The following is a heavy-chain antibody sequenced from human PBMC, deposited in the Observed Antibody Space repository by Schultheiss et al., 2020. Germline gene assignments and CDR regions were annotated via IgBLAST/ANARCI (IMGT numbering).Heavy chain of an antibody. V-gene: IGHV1-18*01. CDR2: ISAYNGNT. Sequence: GGSLRLSCKASGYTFTSYGISWVRQAPGQGLEWMGWISAYNGNTNYAQKLQGRVTMTTDTSTSTAYMELRSLRSDDTAVYYCARDGLAARRTPRDFDPWGQGTLVTVS. CDR1: GYTFTSYG. D-gene: IGHD6-6*01. J-gene: IGHJ5*02. CDR3: ARDGLAARRTPRDFDP.